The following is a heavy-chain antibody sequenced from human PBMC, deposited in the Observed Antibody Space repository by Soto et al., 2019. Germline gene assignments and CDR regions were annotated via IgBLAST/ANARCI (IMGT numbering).Heavy chain of an antibody. CDR2: VYHTGRT. CDR1: GGSFKSGSYS. J-gene: IGHJ4*02. V-gene: IGHV4-61*01. D-gene: IGHD3-3*01. CDR3: ARDFAYFDS. Sequence: SETLSLTCTVSGGSFKSGSYSWSWIRQPPGKGLEWIGYVYHTGRTSYNPSLKSRVSISMDTSKNQFSLNLDSVTAADTAVYFCARDFAYFDSWGKGTLVTVSS.